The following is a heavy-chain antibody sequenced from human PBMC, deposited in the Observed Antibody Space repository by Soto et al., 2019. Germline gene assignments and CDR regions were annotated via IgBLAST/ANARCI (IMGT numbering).Heavy chain of an antibody. V-gene: IGHV5-51*01. D-gene: IGHD3-16*01. CDR2: IFPRDSDT. CDR1: GYTFTNYC. CDR3: ARLGYLIQPIDY. Sequence: PVESLNTYCQAHGYTFTNYCIAWVLHMPGRGLEWMGLIFPRDSDTRYNSSFEGQVTISSDRSIATAYLQWTSLEASATAIYFCARLGYLIQPIDYWGRGTMVTVSS. J-gene: IGHJ2*01.